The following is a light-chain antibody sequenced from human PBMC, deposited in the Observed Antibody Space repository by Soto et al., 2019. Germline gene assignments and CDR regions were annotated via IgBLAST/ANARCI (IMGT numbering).Light chain of an antibody. V-gene: IGLV2-8*01. CDR1: SSDVGGYDF. CDR2: EVN. CDR3: ASYACGQYNWV. Sequence: QSALTQPPSASGSPGQSVAISCTGTSSDVGGYDFVSWYQQHPGKAPKLIIYEVNKWPSGVPDRFSGSKSGNTASLTVSGLRPEDEANYYCASYACGQYNWVFGGGTKLTVL. J-gene: IGLJ3*02.